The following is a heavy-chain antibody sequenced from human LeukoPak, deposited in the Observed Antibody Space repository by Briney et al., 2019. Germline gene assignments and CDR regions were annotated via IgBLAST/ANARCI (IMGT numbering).Heavy chain of an antibody. CDR1: GGSFTGYY. V-gene: IGHV4-34*01. CDR3: ARGPTISETGYFDY. J-gene: IGHJ4*03. CDR2: VNHRGDT. D-gene: IGHD1-1*01. Sequence: SETLSLTCAVYGGSFTGYYWSWIRQSPGKGLQWIAEVNHRGDTNYNPSVKGRVTISVDTSKNQFSLRVTSLTAADTAVYYCARGPTISETGYFDYWGQGTLVTVSS.